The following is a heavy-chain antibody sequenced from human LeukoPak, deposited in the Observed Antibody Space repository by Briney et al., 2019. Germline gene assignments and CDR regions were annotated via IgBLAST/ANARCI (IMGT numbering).Heavy chain of an antibody. CDR3: AKDRSTMIVVVIPFDY. CDR2: ISGSGGST. CDR1: GFTFSSYA. D-gene: IGHD3-22*01. Sequence: GGSLRLSCAASGFTFSSYAMSWVRQAPGKGLEWVSAISGSGGSTYYAGSVKGRFTISRDNSKNTLYLQMNSLRAEDTAVYYCAKDRSTMIVVVIPFDYWGQGTLVTVSS. J-gene: IGHJ4*02. V-gene: IGHV3-23*01.